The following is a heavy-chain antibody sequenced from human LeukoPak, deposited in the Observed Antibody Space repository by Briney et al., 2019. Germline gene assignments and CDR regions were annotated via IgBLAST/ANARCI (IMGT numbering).Heavy chain of an antibody. J-gene: IGHJ6*02. Sequence: ASVKVSCKASGYTFTSYGISWVRQAPGQGLEWMGWISAYNGNTNYAQKLQGRVTMTTDTSTSTAYMELRSLRSDDTAVYYCASGYVDYGGTVFGMDVWGQGTTVTVSS. CDR2: ISAYNGNT. CDR3: ASGYVDYGGTVFGMDV. V-gene: IGHV1-18*01. CDR1: GYTFTSYG. D-gene: IGHD4-23*01.